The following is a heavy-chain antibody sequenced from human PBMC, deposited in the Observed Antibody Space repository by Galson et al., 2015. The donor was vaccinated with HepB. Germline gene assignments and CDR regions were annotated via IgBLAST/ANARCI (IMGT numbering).Heavy chain of an antibody. CDR2: ISSSSSYT. D-gene: IGHD3-3*01. J-gene: IGHJ6*02. CDR3: ARDAGWGWSGYTYYYYYYGMDV. V-gene: IGHV3-11*05. Sequence: SLRLSCAASGFTFSDYYMSWIRQAPGKGLEWVSYISSSSSYTNYADSVKGRFTISRDNAKNSLYLQMNSLRAEDTAVYYCARDAGWGWSGYTYYYYYYGMDVWGQGTTVTVSS. CDR1: GFTFSDYY.